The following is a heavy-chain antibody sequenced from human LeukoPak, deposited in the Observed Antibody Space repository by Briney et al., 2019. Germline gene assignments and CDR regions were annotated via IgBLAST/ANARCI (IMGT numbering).Heavy chain of an antibody. CDR2: IASDTTYI. J-gene: IGHJ4*02. V-gene: IGHV3-21*06. Sequence: GGSLRLSCEASGFTFDTYTVNWVRQAPGKGLEWVSSIASDTTYIKYGDAVKGRFTVSRGNAKNSVFLEMKSLRADDTAIYFCARDYYDSSASATFDYWGRGTLVTVSS. CDR3: ARDYYDSSASATFDY. D-gene: IGHD3-22*01. CDR1: GFTFDTYT.